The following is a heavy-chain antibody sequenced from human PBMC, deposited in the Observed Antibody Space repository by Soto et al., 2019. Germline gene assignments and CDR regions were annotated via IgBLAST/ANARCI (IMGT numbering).Heavy chain of an antibody. CDR3: AKSPSRAPYGMDV. CDR1: GFPFSMYA. D-gene: IGHD6-6*01. V-gene: IGHV3-23*01. J-gene: IGHJ6*02. Sequence: EVQLLESGGGLVQPGGSLRLSCAASGFPFSMYAMTWVRQAPGKGLEWVSAISGSVDSTYYADSVKGRFTISRDNSKKTVYLEMNSLRVEDTAVYHCAKSPSRAPYGMDVWGQWTTVTVSS. CDR2: ISGSVDST.